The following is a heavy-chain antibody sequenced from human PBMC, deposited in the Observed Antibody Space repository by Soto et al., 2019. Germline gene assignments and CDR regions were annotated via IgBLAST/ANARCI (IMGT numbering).Heavy chain of an antibody. CDR2: ISGSGGST. CDR3: AKHPYYYYHMDV. J-gene: IGHJ6*03. CDR1: GFTFSSYA. Sequence: GGSLRLSYAASGFTFSSYAMSWVRQAPGKGLEWVSAISGSGGSTYYADSVKGRFTISRDNSKNTLYLQMNSLRAEDTAVYYCAKHPYYYYHMDVWGKGTTVTVSS. V-gene: IGHV3-23*01.